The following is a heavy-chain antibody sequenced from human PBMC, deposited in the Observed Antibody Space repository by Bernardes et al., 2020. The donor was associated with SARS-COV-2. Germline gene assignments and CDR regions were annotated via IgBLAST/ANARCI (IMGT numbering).Heavy chain of an antibody. CDR3: ARDTDYDFWSGYRKTLDY. V-gene: IGHV3-48*01. Sequence: GSLRLSCAASGFTFSSYSMNWVRQAPGKGLEWVYYIVGFIGTYTTPNPLKARFPIPRDNAKNSLYLQMNSLRAEDTAVYYCARDTDYDFWSGYRKTLDYWGQGTLVTVSS. CDR2: IVGFIGT. D-gene: IGHD3-3*01. J-gene: IGHJ4*02. CDR1: GFTFSSYS.